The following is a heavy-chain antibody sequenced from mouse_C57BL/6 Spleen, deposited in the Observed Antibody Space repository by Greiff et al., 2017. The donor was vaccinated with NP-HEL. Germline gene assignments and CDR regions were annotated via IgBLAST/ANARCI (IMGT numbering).Heavy chain of an antibody. CDR2: IYPGSGST. J-gene: IGHJ4*01. CDR1: GYTFTSYW. V-gene: IGHV1-55*01. Sequence: QVQLQQPGAELVKPGASVKMSCKASGYTFTSYWITWVKQRPGQGLEWIGDIYPGSGSTNYNEKFKSKATLTVDTSSSTAYMQLSSLTSEDSAVYYCARFLTTVVAHYAMDYWGQGTSVTVSS. D-gene: IGHD1-1*01. CDR3: ARFLTTVVAHYAMDY.